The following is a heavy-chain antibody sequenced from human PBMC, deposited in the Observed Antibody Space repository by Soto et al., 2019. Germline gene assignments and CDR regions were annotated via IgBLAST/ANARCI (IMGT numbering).Heavy chain of an antibody. Sequence: GESLKISCAASGFTFSSYGMHWVRQAPGKGLEWVAVIWYDGSNKYYADSVKGRFTISRDNSKNTLYLQMNSLRAEDTAVYYCARDRRGLYYYMDVWGKGTTVTVSS. CDR3: ARDRRGLYYYMDV. V-gene: IGHV3-33*01. J-gene: IGHJ6*03. CDR1: GFTFSSYG. CDR2: IWYDGSNK.